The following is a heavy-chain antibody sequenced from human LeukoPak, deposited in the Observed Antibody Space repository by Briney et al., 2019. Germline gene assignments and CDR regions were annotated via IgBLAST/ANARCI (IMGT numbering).Heavy chain of an antibody. Sequence: GGSLRLSCAASGFTFSSYSMNWVRQAPGKGLEWVSSISSSSSYIYYADSAKGRFTISRDNAKNSLYLQMNSLRAEDTAVYYCAYGGNPEVPFDYWGQGTLVTVSS. CDR2: ISSSSSYI. J-gene: IGHJ4*02. CDR1: GFTFSSYS. CDR3: AYGGNPEVPFDY. D-gene: IGHD4-23*01. V-gene: IGHV3-21*01.